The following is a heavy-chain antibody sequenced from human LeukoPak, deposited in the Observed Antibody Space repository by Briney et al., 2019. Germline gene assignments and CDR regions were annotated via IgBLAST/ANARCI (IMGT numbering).Heavy chain of an antibody. Sequence: PSETLSLTYTVSGGSISSSSYYWGWIRQPPGKGLEWIGSIYYSGSTYYNPSLKSRVTISVDTSKNQFSLKLSSVTAADTAVYYCARAGKDIVVVVAYNWFDPWGQGTLVTVSS. D-gene: IGHD2-15*01. J-gene: IGHJ5*02. V-gene: IGHV4-39*07. CDR3: ARAGKDIVVVVAYNWFDP. CDR2: IYYSGST. CDR1: GGSISSSSYY.